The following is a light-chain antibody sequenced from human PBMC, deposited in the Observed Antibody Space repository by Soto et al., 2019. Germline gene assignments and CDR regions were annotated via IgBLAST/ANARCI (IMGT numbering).Light chain of an antibody. CDR3: MQALQTRGLT. CDR2: LGS. J-gene: IGKJ4*01. Sequence: DIVMTQSPLSLPVTPGEPASISCRSSQSLLHSNGYNYLDWYLQKPGQSPQLLIYLGSNRSSGVPDRFGGSGSGTDFTLKISRVEAEDVGVYYCMQALQTRGLTFGGGTKVEIK. CDR1: QSLLHSNGYNY. V-gene: IGKV2-28*01.